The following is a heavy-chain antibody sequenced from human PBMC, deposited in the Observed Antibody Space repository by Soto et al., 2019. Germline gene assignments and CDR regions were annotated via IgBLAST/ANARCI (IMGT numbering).Heavy chain of an antibody. Sequence: EVQLLESGGGLVQPGGSLRLSCAASGFTFSSYAMSWVRQAPGKGLEWVSAISGSGGSTYYADSVKGRFTISRDNAKNTLYLQVNCLRAEDTAVYYCAKGKLRYFDWLFFYWGQGPLVTVSS. CDR3: AKGKLRYFDWLFFY. CDR2: ISGSGGST. J-gene: IGHJ4*02. D-gene: IGHD3-9*01. CDR1: GFTFSSYA. V-gene: IGHV3-23*01.